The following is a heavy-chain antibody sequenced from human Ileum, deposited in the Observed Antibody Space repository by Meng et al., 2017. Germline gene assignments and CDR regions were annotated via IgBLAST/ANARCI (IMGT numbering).Heavy chain of an antibody. V-gene: IGHV3-66*02. CDR2: MHSNGST. CDR1: GSTVTTNY. J-gene: IGHJ4*02. D-gene: IGHD3-10*01. Sequence: SCAASGSTVTTNYMSWVRQAPGKGLEWVSVMHSNGSTDYADTVKGRFTISRDNSNNTLYLQMNSLSADDSAVYYCAKVPGYGLGTYYDEYWGQGTLVTVSS. CDR3: AKVPGYGLGTYYDEY.